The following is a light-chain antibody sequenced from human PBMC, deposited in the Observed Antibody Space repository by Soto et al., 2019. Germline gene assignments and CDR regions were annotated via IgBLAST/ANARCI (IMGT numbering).Light chain of an antibody. Sequence: GYNYVSWYQQHPGKAPKLIIYEVSNRPSAVSSRFSGSKSGNTASLTISGLQAEDEADYYCSSYTTTTTLGVFGSGTKVTVL. CDR3: SSYTTTTTLGV. CDR2: EVS. CDR1: GYNY. J-gene: IGLJ1*01. V-gene: IGLV2-14*01.